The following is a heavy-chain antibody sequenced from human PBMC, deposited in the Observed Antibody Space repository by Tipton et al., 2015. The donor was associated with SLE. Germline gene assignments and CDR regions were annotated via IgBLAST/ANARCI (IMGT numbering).Heavy chain of an antibody. CDR2: FYYSGST. Sequence: TLSLTCTVSGGSISSSSYYWGWIRQPPGKGLEWIGSFYYSGSTYYNPSLKSRVTISLDTSKSQFSLKLSSVTAADTAVYYCARQATVATITRAYWFDPWGQGTLVTVSS. CDR1: GGSISSSSYY. CDR3: ARQATVATITRAYWFDP. J-gene: IGHJ5*02. D-gene: IGHD5-12*01. V-gene: IGHV4-39*07.